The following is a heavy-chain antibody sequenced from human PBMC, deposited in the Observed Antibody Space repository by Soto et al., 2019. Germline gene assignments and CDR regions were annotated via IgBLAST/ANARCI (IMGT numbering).Heavy chain of an antibody. CDR3: ARVGIAAADVWFDP. Sequence: SETLSLTCTVSGGSISSGGYYWSWIRQHPGKGLEWIGYIYYSESTYYNPSLKSRVTISVDTSKNQFSLKLSSVTAADTAVYYCARVGIAAADVWFDPWGQGTLVTVSS. CDR1: GGSISSGGYY. D-gene: IGHD6-13*01. V-gene: IGHV4-31*03. CDR2: IYYSEST. J-gene: IGHJ5*02.